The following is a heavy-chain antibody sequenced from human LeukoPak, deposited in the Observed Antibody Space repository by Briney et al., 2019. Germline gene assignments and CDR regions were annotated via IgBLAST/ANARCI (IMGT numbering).Heavy chain of an antibody. CDR3: ARAQELLKGELDY. D-gene: IGHD1-26*01. J-gene: IGHJ4*02. CDR1: GFTFSSYG. Sequence: GRSLRLSCAASGFTFSSYGMHWVRQAPGKGLEWVAVIWYDGSNKYYADSVKGRFTISRDSSKNTLYLQMNSLRAEDTAVYYCARAQELLKGELDYWGQGTLVTVSS. V-gene: IGHV3-33*01. CDR2: IWYDGSNK.